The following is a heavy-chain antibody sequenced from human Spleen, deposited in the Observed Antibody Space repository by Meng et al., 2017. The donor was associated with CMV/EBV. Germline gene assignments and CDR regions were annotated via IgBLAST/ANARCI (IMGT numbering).Heavy chain of an antibody. CDR3: AKDTAAAGRDYGMDV. Sequence: GGSLRLSCAASGFTFSDYYMSWIRQAPGKGLEWVSYISSSGSTIYYADSVKGRFTISRDNAKNSLYLQMNSLRAEDTAVYYCAKDTAAAGRDYGMDVWGQGTTVTVSS. V-gene: IGHV3-11*04. J-gene: IGHJ6*02. D-gene: IGHD6-13*01. CDR1: GFTFSDYY. CDR2: ISSSGSTI.